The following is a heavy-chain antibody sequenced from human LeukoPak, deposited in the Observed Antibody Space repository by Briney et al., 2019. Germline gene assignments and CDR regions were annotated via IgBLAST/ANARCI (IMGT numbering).Heavy chain of an antibody. V-gene: IGHV3-74*01. CDR3: ARDPGYESWSPFLGGMDV. J-gene: IGHJ6*04. Sequence: RSGGSLRLSCAASGFTFSSSWVHWVRQAPGKGLVWVSRITRDGSSTTYADSVKGRFTTSRDNAKNTLYLQMDSLRDDDTAVYYCARDPGYESWSPFLGGMDVWGNGTTVIVSS. D-gene: IGHD3-16*01. CDR2: ITRDGSST. CDR1: GFTFSSSW.